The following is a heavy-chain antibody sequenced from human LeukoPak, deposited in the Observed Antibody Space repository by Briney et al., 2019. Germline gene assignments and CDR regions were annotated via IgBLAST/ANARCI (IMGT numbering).Heavy chain of an antibody. CDR2: IYHSGST. J-gene: IGHJ4*02. D-gene: IGHD6-13*01. CDR1: GYSISSGYY. V-gene: IGHV4-38-2*02. Sequence: SETLSLTCTVSGYSISSGYYWGWIRQPPGKGLEWIGTIYHSGSTNYNPSLKSRVTISVDKSKNQFSLKLSSVTAADTAVYYCARVGVAAAGSPDYWGQGTLVTVSS. CDR3: ARVGVAAAGSPDY.